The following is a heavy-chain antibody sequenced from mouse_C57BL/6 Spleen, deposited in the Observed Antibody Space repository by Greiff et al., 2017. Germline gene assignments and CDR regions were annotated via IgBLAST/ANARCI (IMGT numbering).Heavy chain of an antibody. Sequence: VQLQQSGAELARPGASVKMSCKASGYTFTSYTMHWVKQRPGQGLEWIGYIYPSSGYTKYNEKFKDKATLTADKSSSTAYMQLSSLTSEDSAVYDCASTTVVADGYFDVWGTGTTVTVSS. CDR1: GYTFTSYT. V-gene: IGHV1-4*01. D-gene: IGHD1-1*01. CDR2: IYPSSGYT. J-gene: IGHJ1*03. CDR3: ASTTVVADGYFDV.